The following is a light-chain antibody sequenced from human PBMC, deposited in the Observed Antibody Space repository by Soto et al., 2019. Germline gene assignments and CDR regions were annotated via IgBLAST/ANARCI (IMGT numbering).Light chain of an antibody. V-gene: IGLV1-44*01. J-gene: IGLJ3*02. CDR3: AVWDDNLNGRV. CDR2: SNN. Sequence: QSVLTQPPSASGTPGQRVTISCSGSSSNIGSNTVRWFQHLPGTAPKLLIYSNNQRPSGVPDRFSGSKSGTSASLAIGGLQSDDEADYYCAVWDDNLNGRVFGGGTPLTVL. CDR1: SSNIGSNT.